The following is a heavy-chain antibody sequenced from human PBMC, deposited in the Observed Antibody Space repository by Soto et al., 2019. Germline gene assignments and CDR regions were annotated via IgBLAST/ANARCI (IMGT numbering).Heavy chain of an antibody. CDR3: ARDFNVDTAMVLGVY. V-gene: IGHV1-2*02. J-gene: IGHJ4*02. Sequence: GASVKVSCKASGCTFTGYYMHWVRQAPGQGLEWMGWINPNSGGTNYAQKFQGRVTMTRDTSISTAYVELSRLRSDDTAVYYCARDFNVDTAMVLGVYWGQGTLVTVSS. D-gene: IGHD5-18*01. CDR2: INPNSGGT. CDR1: GCTFTGYY.